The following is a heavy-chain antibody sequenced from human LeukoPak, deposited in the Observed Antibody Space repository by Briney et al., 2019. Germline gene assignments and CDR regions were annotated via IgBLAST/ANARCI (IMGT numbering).Heavy chain of an antibody. V-gene: IGHV3-30*02. CDR2: IRYDGLNK. D-gene: IGHD1-26*01. J-gene: IGHJ4*02. CDR3: ARESRYGGYSFDY. CDR1: GFTFSDYG. Sequence: PGGSLRLSCAASGFTFSDYGMHWVRQAPGKGLEWVAFIRYDGLNKYHSDSVRGRFSISRDNSKNTLYLQMNSLRAEDTAVYDCARESRYGGYSFDYWGQGTLVTVSS.